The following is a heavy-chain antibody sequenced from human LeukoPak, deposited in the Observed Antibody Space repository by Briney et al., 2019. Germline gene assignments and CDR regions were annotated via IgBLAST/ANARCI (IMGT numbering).Heavy chain of an antibody. D-gene: IGHD5-18*01. Sequence: ASVKVSCKVSGGSFNDYAISWLRQAPGQGLEWVGGIIPLLGRPTYAQKYVGKVTITADESTSTAYMELQSLRSEDTAVYYCAREAARGKTAAMLWLMDVWGKGTAVSVSS. CDR3: AREAARGKTAAMLWLMDV. CDR2: IIPLLGRP. CDR1: GGSFNDYA. J-gene: IGHJ6*03. V-gene: IGHV1-69*10.